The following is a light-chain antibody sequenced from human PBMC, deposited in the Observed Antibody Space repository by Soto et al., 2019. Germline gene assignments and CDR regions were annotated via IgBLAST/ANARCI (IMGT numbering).Light chain of an antibody. V-gene: IGKV2-28*01. CDR3: MQALQAPWT. CDR2: LGA. J-gene: IGKJ1*01. CDR1: RSLLHSNGYKY. Sequence: DIVMPQFPLSLPVTPGEPASISCRSSRSLLHSNGYKYLDWYLQKPGQSPQILIYLGANRASGVPDRFSGSGSGTDFTLKISRVEAEDVGVYYCMQALQAPWTFGQGTKVEIK.